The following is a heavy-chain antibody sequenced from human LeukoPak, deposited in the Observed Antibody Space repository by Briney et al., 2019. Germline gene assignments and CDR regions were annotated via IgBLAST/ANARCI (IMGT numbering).Heavy chain of an antibody. D-gene: IGHD3-22*01. CDR1: GFTFSDYW. J-gene: IGHJ4*02. Sequence: GGSLRLSCAASGFTFSDYWMHWVRQVPGKGLVWVARINADGSITNHADSVKGRFTISRGNAENTLYLQMNSLRAEDTAVYYCVTSGDYYDSSGYSRLFDYWGQGTLVTVSS. CDR2: INADGSIT. V-gene: IGHV3-74*01. CDR3: VTSGDYYDSSGYSRLFDY.